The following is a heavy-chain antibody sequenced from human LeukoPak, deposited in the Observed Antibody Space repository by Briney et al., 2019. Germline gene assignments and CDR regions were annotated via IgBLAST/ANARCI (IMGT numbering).Heavy chain of an antibody. D-gene: IGHD6-13*01. J-gene: IGHJ4*02. CDR3: ARAYDSSWHNFDY. CDR1: GFTLSSFT. Sequence: PGRSLRLSYAASGFTLSSFTMHWVRHNPGKGLEWVAVISYDESQKWYADSVKGRFTISRDISKNTLYLEMDSLRREDTAVYYCARAYDSSWHNFDYWGQGSLVTVSS. CDR2: ISYDESQK. V-gene: IGHV3-30-3*01.